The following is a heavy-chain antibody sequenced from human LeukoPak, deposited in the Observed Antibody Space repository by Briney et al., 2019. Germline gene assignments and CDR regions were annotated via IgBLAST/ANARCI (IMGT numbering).Heavy chain of an antibody. CDR2: IKQDGSEK. J-gene: IGHJ3*02. CDR3: ARDSGRIVVVHDAFDI. CDR1: GFTFSSYW. Sequence: GGSLRLSCAASGFTFSSYWMSGVRQAPGKGLEWVANIKQDGSEKYYVDSVKGRFTISRDNAKNSLYLQMNSLRAEDTAVYYCARDSGRIVVVHDAFDIWGQGTMVTVSS. D-gene: IGHD3-22*01. V-gene: IGHV3-7*01.